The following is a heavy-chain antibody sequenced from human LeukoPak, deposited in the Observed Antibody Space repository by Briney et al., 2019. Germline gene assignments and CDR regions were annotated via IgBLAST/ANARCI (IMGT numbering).Heavy chain of an antibody. Sequence: GGPLRLSCAASGFTFSNSLMHWVRQVPGKRLVWVARIDTDGSTTHYADSVKGRFTISRDNAKNTLYLQMNSLRAEDTAVYYCARDRDGYNYWGQGTLVTVSS. J-gene: IGHJ4*02. CDR2: IDTDGSTT. V-gene: IGHV3-74*01. D-gene: IGHD5-24*01. CDR1: GFTFSNSL. CDR3: ARDRDGYNY.